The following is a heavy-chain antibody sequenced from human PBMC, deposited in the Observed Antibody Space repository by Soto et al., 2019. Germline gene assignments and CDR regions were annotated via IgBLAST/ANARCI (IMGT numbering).Heavy chain of an antibody. Sequence: PSETLSLTCAVYGGSFSGYYWSWIRQPPGKGLEWIEEINYSGSTNYNPSLKSRVTISVDTSKNQFSLKLSSVTAADTAVYYCARGPAIVVVPAASHGMDVWGQGTTVTVSS. V-gene: IGHV4-34*01. J-gene: IGHJ6*02. CDR1: GGSFSGYY. CDR3: ARGPAIVVVPAASHGMDV. CDR2: INYSGST. D-gene: IGHD2-2*01.